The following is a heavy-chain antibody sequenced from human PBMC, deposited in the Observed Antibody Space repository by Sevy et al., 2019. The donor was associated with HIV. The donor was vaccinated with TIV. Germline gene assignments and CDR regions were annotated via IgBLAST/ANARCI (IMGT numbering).Heavy chain of an antibody. CDR3: ARLSSPMPDSGWYDFFDH. J-gene: IGHJ4*02. Sequence: GGSLRLSCVASGFTFRTYWMSWVRQAPGKGLEWVANIKSDGSDKNYMDSVKGRFTISRDNAKNSLYLHVSSLRAEDTAVYYCARLSSPMPDSGWYDFFDHWGQGTLVTVSS. D-gene: IGHD6-19*01. CDR2: IKSDGSDK. V-gene: IGHV3-7*01. CDR1: GFTFRTYW.